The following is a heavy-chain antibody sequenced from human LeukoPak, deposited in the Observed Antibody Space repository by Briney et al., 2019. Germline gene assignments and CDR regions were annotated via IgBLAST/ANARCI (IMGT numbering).Heavy chain of an antibody. D-gene: IGHD3-10*01. CDR2: INPNSGGT. Sequence: ASVKVSCKASGYTFTSYGISWVRQAPGQGLEWMGWINPNSGGTNYAQKFQGRVTMTRDTSISTAYMELSRLRSDDTAVYYCARDLTMVQGVPDYWGQGTLVTVSS. J-gene: IGHJ4*02. CDR1: GYTFTSYG. V-gene: IGHV1-2*02. CDR3: ARDLTMVQGVPDY.